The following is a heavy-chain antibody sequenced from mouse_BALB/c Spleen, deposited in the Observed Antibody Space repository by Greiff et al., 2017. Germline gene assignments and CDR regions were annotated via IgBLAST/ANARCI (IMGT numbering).Heavy chain of an antibody. D-gene: IGHD2-3*01. Sequence: EVMLVESGGGLVKLGGSLKLSCAASGFTFSSYYMSWVRQTPEKRLELVAAINSNGGSTYYPDTVKGRFTISRDNAKNTLYLQMSSLKSEDTALYYCARIYDGSFAYWGQGTLVTVSA. V-gene: IGHV5-6-2*01. CDR3: ARIYDGSFAY. CDR2: INSNGGST. J-gene: IGHJ3*01. CDR1: GFTFSSYY.